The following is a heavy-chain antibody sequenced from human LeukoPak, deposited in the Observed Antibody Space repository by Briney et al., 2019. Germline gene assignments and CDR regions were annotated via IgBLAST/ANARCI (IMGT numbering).Heavy chain of an antibody. J-gene: IGHJ2*01. CDR3: AREVVTAGPTRWYFDL. CDR2: IYYSGST. Sequence: SETLSLTCTVSGGSISSYYWSWIRQPPGKGLEWIGYIYYSGSTNYNPSLKSRVTISVDTSKNQFSLKLSSVTAADTAVYYCAREVVTAGPTRWYFDLWGRGTLVTVSS. V-gene: IGHV4-59*12. D-gene: IGHD2-21*02. CDR1: GGSISSYY.